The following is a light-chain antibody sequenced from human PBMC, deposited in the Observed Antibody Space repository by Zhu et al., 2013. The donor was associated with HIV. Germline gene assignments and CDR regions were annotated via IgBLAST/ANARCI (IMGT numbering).Light chain of an antibody. CDR1: NIESRR. Sequence: SYELTQPPSVSVAPGQTARITCGGNNIESRRVHWYQQKPGQAPVLVIYHDSARSSGIPARFSGSNSGNTATLTISWVEAGDEADYYCHVWDSSSDHSVFGTGTKVTVL. V-gene: IGLV3-21*01. CDR3: HVWDSSSDHSV. J-gene: IGLJ1*01. CDR2: HDS.